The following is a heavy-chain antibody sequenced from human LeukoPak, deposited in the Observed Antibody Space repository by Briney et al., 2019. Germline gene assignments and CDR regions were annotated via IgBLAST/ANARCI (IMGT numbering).Heavy chain of an antibody. CDR1: GFTFSSYS. J-gene: IGHJ6*03. CDR2: ISSFSSYI. V-gene: IGHV3-21*01. CDR3: ARDPSTRTSYYYYYMDV. D-gene: IGHD2-2*01. Sequence: PGGSLRLSCAASGFTFSSYSMNWFRQAPGKGLEWVSSISSFSSYIYYADSVKGRFTISRDNAKNSLHLQMNSLRVEDTAVYYCARDPSTRTSYYYYYMDVWGKGTTVTVSS.